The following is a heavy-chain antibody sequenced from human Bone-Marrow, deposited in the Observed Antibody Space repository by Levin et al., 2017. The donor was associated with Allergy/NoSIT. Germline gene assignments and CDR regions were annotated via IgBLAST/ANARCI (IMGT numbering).Heavy chain of an antibody. V-gene: IGHV4-34*01. CDR1: GGSFSGYY. Sequence: TSSETLSLTCAVYGGSFSGYYWSWIRQPPGKGLEWIGEINHSGSTNYNPSLKSRVTISVDTSKNQFSLKLSSVTAADTAVYYCARGFPIVVVPAALYYCYSMDVWGQGTTVTVSS. D-gene: IGHD2-2*01. J-gene: IGHJ6*02. CDR2: INHSGST. CDR3: ARGFPIVVVPAALYYCYSMDV.